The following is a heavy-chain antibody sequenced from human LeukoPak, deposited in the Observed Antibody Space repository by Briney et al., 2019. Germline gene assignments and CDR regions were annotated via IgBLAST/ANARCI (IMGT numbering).Heavy chain of an antibody. Sequence: PSQTLSLTCTVSGGSISSDNYYWSWIRQPAGKGLEWIGRIYTTGSTNYNPSLKSRVTISVDTSKSQFSLNLSSVTAADTAVYYCARGLGVVNFDFWGQGTLVTVSS. D-gene: IGHD4-23*01. CDR1: GGSISSDNYY. CDR2: IYTTGST. V-gene: IGHV4-61*02. CDR3: ARGLGVVNFDF. J-gene: IGHJ4*02.